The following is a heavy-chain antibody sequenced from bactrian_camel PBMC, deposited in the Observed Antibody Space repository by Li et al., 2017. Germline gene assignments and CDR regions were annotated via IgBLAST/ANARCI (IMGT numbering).Heavy chain of an antibody. V-gene: IGHV3S53*01. CDR3: AADVIPSPYHAWRLGENGY. CDR2: ISRVDGIT. CDR1: GSTSS. J-gene: IGHJ6*01. Sequence: QLVESGGGSVQAGGSLRLSCAASGSTSSMGWFRQVPGKEREGVALISRVDGITHYSDSVKGRFTISHDNAKRTVQLQMNSLKPEDTAVYYCAADVIPSPYHAWRLGENGYWGLGTQVTVS.